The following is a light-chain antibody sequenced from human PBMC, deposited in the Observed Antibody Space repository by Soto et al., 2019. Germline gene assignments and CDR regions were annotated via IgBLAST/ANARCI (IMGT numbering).Light chain of an antibody. CDR1: QSISSSY. V-gene: IGKV3-20*01. CDR2: GAS. CDR3: HQYESSPQT. Sequence: EIVLTQSPGTLSLSPGGGATLSCRASQSISSSYLAWYQQKPGQPPRLLIYGASSRATGIADRFNGRGSGTDFTLTISRLEPEDFAVYFCHQYESSPQTFGQGTKVEIK. J-gene: IGKJ1*01.